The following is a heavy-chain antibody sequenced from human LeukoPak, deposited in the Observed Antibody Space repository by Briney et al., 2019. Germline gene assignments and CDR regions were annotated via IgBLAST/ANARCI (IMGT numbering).Heavy chain of an antibody. CDR1: GGSFSGYY. CDR3: ARGLRLLWFGESISRPYGMDV. Sequence: SSETLSLTCAVYGGSFSGYYWSWIRQPPGKGLEWIGEINHSGSTNYNPSLKSRVTISVDTSKNQFSLKLSSVTAADTAVYYCARGLRLLWFGESISRPYGMDVWGQGTTVTVSS. D-gene: IGHD3-10*01. V-gene: IGHV4-34*01. J-gene: IGHJ6*02. CDR2: INHSGST.